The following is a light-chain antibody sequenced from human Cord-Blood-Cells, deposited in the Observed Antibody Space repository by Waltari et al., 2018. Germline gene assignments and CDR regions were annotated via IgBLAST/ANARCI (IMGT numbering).Light chain of an antibody. J-gene: IGKJ4*01. CDR1: QDISNY. V-gene: IGKV1-33*01. CDR2: DAS. CDR3: QQYDNLPLT. Sequence: DIPMTQSPSSLSASVGDSGTITCQANQDISNYLNWYQQKPGKAPKLLIYDASNLETGVPSRFSGSGSGTDFTFTISSLQPEDIATYYCQQYDNLPLTFGGGTKVEIK.